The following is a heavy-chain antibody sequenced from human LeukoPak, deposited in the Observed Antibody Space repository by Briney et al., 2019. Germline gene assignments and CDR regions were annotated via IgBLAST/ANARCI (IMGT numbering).Heavy chain of an antibody. J-gene: IGHJ4*02. CDR3: ARGIMTTVPTFDY. D-gene: IGHD4-17*01. CDR1: GGSINGYY. CDR2: VYYSAST. Sequence: SETLSLTCTVSGGSINGYYWSWIRQPPGKGLEWIGYVYYSASTNYSPSLKSRVAISVDTSKKQFSLRLGSVTAAETAVYYCARGIMTTVPTFDYWGQGTLVTVSS. V-gene: IGHV4-59*01.